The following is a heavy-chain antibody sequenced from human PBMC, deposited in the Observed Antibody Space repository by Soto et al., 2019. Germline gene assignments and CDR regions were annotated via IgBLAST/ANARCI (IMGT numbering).Heavy chain of an antibody. CDR2: INHSGST. D-gene: IGHD3-10*01. V-gene: IGHV4-34*01. Sequence: QVQLQQWGAGLLKPSENLSLTCAVYGGSFSGYYWSWIRQPPGKGLEWIGEINHSGSTNYNPSLKSRVPISVDTSKNQFSLMLSFVTAADTAVYYCARTTSMVRGVKDAFDIWGQGTMVTVSS. CDR3: ARTTSMVRGVKDAFDI. J-gene: IGHJ3*02. CDR1: GGSFSGYY.